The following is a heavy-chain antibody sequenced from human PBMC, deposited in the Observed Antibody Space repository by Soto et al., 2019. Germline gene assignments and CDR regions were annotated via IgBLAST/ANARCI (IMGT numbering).Heavy chain of an antibody. D-gene: IGHD3-16*01. J-gene: IGHJ6*02. Sequence: SETLSLTCTVSGGSISSYYWSWIWQPPGKGLEWIGYIYYSGSTNYNPSLKSRVTISVDTSKNQFSLKLSSVTAADTAVYYCARAYTNLNPYGMDVWGQGTTVTVSS. CDR3: ARAYTNLNPYGMDV. CDR1: GGSISSYY. CDR2: IYYSGST. V-gene: IGHV4-59*01.